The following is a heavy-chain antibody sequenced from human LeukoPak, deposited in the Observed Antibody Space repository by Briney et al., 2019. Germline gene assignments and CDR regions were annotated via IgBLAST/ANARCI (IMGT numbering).Heavy chain of an antibody. CDR3: VRSNSIRAARGIQY. Sequence: GEPLKISCKGSGYNFNNYYIGWVRPMPGKGLGWEGIVDPGDSNGSYSHASQEKLIISADKSTSTPYCQWRSLKASATAIQYSVRSNSIRAARGIQYWGQGTLVTASS. V-gene: IGHV5-51*01. J-gene: IGHJ1*01. D-gene: IGHD4-11*01. CDR2: VDPGDSNG. CDR1: GYNFNNYY.